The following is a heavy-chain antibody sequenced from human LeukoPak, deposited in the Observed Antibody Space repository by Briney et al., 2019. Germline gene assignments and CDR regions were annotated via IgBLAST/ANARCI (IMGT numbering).Heavy chain of an antibody. V-gene: IGHV4-39*07. D-gene: IGHD6-19*01. Sequence: SETLSLTCTVSGGSISSSSYYWGWIRQPPGKGLEWIGSIYYSGSTYYNPSLKSRVTISVDTSKNQFSLKLSSVTAADTAVYYCARDLIAVAAPYYFDYWGQGTLVTVSS. CDR3: ARDLIAVAAPYYFDY. CDR1: GGSISSSSYY. J-gene: IGHJ4*02. CDR2: IYYSGST.